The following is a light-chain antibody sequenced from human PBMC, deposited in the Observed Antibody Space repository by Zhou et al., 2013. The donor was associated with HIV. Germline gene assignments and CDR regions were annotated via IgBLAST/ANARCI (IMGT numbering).Light chain of an antibody. Sequence: DIQMTQSPSSLSASVGDTVTITCRASQSISGYLNWYQQKPGKAPKLLIYTASSLQSGVPSRFSGSGYGTDFTLTISSLQPEDFANYYCQQSYTTPETFGGGTKVEMK. J-gene: IGKJ4*01. V-gene: IGKV1-39*01. CDR2: TAS. CDR3: QQSYTTPET. CDR1: QSISGY.